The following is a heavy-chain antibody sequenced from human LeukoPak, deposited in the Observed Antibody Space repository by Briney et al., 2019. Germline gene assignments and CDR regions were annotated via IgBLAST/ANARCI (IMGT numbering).Heavy chain of an antibody. CDR1: GFTLSSYE. CDR3: ARDKASAHYDSSGYAGY. D-gene: IGHD3-22*01. J-gene: IGHJ4*02. CDR2: ISSSGSTI. Sequence: PGGSLRLSCAASGFTLSSYEMNWVRQAPGKGLEWVSYISSSGSTIYYADSVKGRFTISRDSAKNSLYLQMNSLRAEDTAVYYCARDKASAHYDSSGYAGYWGQGTLVTVSS. V-gene: IGHV3-48*03.